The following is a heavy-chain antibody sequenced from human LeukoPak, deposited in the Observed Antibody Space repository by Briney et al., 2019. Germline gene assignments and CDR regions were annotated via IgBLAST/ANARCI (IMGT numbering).Heavy chain of an antibody. CDR1: GYTFTSYG. Sequence: ASVKVSCKASGYTFTSYGISWVRQAPGHGLEWMGWISAYNGNTNYAQKLQGRVTMTTDTSTSTAYMELRSLRSDDTAVYYCAGETYYYDSSGYRLGDYWGQGTLVTVSS. J-gene: IGHJ4*02. V-gene: IGHV1-18*01. CDR2: ISAYNGNT. D-gene: IGHD3-22*01. CDR3: AGETYYYDSSGYRLGDY.